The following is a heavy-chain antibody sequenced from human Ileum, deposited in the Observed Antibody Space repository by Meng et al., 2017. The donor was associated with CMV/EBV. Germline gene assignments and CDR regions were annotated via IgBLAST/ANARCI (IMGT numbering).Heavy chain of an antibody. CDR1: RYTCTDDY. D-gene: IGHD4/OR15-4a*01. CDR3: ATAGGTNFLAYYLDF. CDR2: INTENGGK. Sequence: SRYTCTDDYIHKGRQTPGEGVEWMGGINTENGGKQNAQNIQRRVSMTRNTSISTAYMELRTLTSDDTAVYYCATAGGTNFLAYYLDFWGQGTLVTVSS. J-gene: IGHJ4*02. V-gene: IGHV1-2*02.